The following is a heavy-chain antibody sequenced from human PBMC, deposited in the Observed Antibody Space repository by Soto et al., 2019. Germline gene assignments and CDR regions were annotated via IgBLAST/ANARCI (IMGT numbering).Heavy chain of an antibody. V-gene: IGHV1-8*01. CDR2: MNPNSGNT. CDR1: GYTFTSYD. D-gene: IGHD3-16*01. CDR3: AREIRRYVRTDLDAFDI. J-gene: IGHJ3*02. Sequence: QVQLVQSGAEVKKPGASVKVSCKASGYTFTSYDINWVRQATGQGLEWMGWMNPNSGNTGYAQKFQGRVTMTRNTSISTAYMELSSLRSEDTAVYYCAREIRRYVRTDLDAFDIWGQGTMVTVSS.